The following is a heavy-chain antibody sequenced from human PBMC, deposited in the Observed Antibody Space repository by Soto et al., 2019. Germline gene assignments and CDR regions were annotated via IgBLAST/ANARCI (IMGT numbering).Heavy chain of an antibody. V-gene: IGHV4-59*08. D-gene: IGHD4-4*01. CDR1: GGPISSYY. Sequence: SGTLSLTCAVSGGPISSYYGSWIRQPPGKGLEWIGYIYYSGSTNYNPSLKSRVTISVDTSKNQFSLKLSSVTAADTAVYYCARLNVTTYYYYMDVWGKGTTVTVSS. J-gene: IGHJ6*03. CDR3: ARLNVTTYYYYMDV. CDR2: IYYSGST.